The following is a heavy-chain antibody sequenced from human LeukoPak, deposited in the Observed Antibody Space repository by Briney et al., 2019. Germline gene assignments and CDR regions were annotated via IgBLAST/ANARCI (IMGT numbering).Heavy chain of an antibody. J-gene: IGHJ5*02. Sequence: SETLSLTCTVAAGSISSGCYYCSWIQQHPGKGLEWISFFYYKGNTCYNPSLQGRVTISVDKSKNPFSLKLSTVTAADTAVYYCTRGVPIAIAAAGTGWFDPWGQGTLVTVSS. CDR2: FYYKGNT. CDR1: AGSISSGCYY. CDR3: TRGVPIAIAAAGTGWFDP. V-gene: IGHV4-31*03. D-gene: IGHD6-13*01.